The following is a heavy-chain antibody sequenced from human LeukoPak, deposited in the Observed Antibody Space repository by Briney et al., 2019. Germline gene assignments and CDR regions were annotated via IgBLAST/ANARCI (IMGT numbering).Heavy chain of an antibody. CDR2: VDPEDGET. D-gene: IGHD3-22*01. V-gene: IGHV1-69-2*01. CDR1: GYTFTSYG. J-gene: IGHJ4*02. Sequence: ASVKVSCKASGYTFTSYGISWVQQAPGKGLEWMGLVDPEDGETIYAEKFQGRVTITADTSTDTAYMELSSLRSEDTAVYYCAVYYYDSSGYFDFDYWGQGTLVTVSS. CDR3: AVYYYDSSGYFDFDY.